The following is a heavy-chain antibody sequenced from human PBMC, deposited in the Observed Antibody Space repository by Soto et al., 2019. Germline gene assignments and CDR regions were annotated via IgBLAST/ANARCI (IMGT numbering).Heavy chain of an antibody. CDR2: INHSGST. CDR3: ARGGYCSGGSCYSMDY. CDR1: GGSFSGYY. Sequence: QVQLQQWGAGLLKPSETLSLTCAVYGGSFSGYYWSWIRQPPGKGLEWIGEINHSGSTNYNQSLKSRVTISVDTSKNQFSLKLSSVTAADTAVYYCARGGYCSGGSCYSMDYWGQGTLVTVSS. J-gene: IGHJ4*02. V-gene: IGHV4-34*01. D-gene: IGHD2-15*01.